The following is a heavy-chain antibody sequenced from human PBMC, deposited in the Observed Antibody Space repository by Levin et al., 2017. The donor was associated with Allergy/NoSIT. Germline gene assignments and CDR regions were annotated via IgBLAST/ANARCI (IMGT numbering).Heavy chain of an antibody. CDR2: ISASGGRT. CDR3: AKVGIIVGHTGEDH. J-gene: IGHJ4*02. V-gene: IGHV3-23*01. D-gene: IGHD1-26*01. Sequence: GGSLRLSCGASGFTFSSYAMSWVRQAPGKGLEWVSVISASGGRTDYADSVKGRFTISRDNSKNTVHLQMNSLRAEDTAVYYCAKVGIIVGHTGEDHWGQGTLVTVSS. CDR1: GFTFSSYA.